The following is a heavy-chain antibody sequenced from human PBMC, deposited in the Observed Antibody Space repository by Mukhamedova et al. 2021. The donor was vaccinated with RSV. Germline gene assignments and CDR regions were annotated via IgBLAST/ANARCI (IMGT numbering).Heavy chain of an antibody. CDR3: ARHCGGWAFDD. D-gene: IGHD3-16*01. Sequence: YMGDTNFNPSLKSRVTISVDTSKSQFSLKLSSVTAADTAVYYCARHCGGWAFDDWGQGTLVTVSS. CDR2: YMGDT. J-gene: IGHJ4*02. V-gene: IGHV4-59*08.